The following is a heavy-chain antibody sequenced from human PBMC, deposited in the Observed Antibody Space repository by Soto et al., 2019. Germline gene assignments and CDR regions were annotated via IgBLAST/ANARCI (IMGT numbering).Heavy chain of an antibody. CDR1: GGTFSSYT. CDR2: IIPILGIA. Sequence: QVQLVQSGAEVKKPGSSVKVSCKASGGTFSSYTISWVRQAPGQGLEWMGRIIPILGIANYAQKFQGRVTITADKSTSTAYMERSSLRSEDTAVYYCATHTGIAVDGEDYWGQGTLVTVSS. D-gene: IGHD6-19*01. CDR3: ATHTGIAVDGEDY. V-gene: IGHV1-69*02. J-gene: IGHJ4*02.